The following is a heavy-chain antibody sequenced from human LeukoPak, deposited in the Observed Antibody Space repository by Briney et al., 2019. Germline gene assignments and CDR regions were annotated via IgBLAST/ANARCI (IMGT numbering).Heavy chain of an antibody. V-gene: IGHV4-39*01. D-gene: IGHD3-10*01. CDR1: GGSIRSSSYY. J-gene: IGHJ6*03. Sequence: SETLSLTCSVSGGSIRSSSYYWGWIRQPPGKGLEWIGNIYYSGSTYCNPSLKSRVTISVDTSKNQFSLKLSAVTAADTAVYYCASVRRGFGESSKYYSYYYMDVWGNGTTVTISS. CDR3: ASVRRGFGESSKYYSYYYMDV. CDR2: IYYSGST.